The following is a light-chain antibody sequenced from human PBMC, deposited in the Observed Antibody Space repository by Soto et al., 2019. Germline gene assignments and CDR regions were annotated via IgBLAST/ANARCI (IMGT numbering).Light chain of an antibody. CDR2: GAS. CDR3: QQYNNRWT. Sequence: IVMTQSPATLSVSPGERATLSCRASQSVSSNLAWYQQKPGQAPRLLIYGASTRATGIPARFSGSGSGTEFTLTISSLQSEDFAVYYCQQYNNRWTFGQGTNVDIK. CDR1: QSVSSN. V-gene: IGKV3-15*01. J-gene: IGKJ1*01.